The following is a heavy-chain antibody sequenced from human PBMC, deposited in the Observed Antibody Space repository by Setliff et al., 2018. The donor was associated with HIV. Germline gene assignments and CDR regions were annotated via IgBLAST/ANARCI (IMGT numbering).Heavy chain of an antibody. CDR2: INAGNGNT. D-gene: IGHD3-22*01. V-gene: IGHV1-3*03. J-gene: IGHJ5*02. Sequence: ASVKVSCKASGYTFTSYAMHWVRQAPGQRLEWMGWINAGNGNTKYSQEFQGRVTITRDTSASTAYMELSSLRSEDTAVYYCGRDRTPYYYDSSGFNWFDPWGQGTLVTVSS. CDR3: GRDRTPYYYDSSGFNWFDP. CDR1: GYTFTSYA.